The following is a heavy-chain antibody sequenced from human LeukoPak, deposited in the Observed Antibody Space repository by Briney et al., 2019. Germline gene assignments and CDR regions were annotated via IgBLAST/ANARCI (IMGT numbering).Heavy chain of an antibody. CDR1: GLTFSSYW. Sequence: GGSLRLSCEASGLTFSSYWMSWVRQAPGKGLEWVANIKQDGSDKFYVASVKGRFTISRDNAKNPLYLQMNSLRAEDTAVYYCARGGDYGDSFDYWGQGTLVTVSS. J-gene: IGHJ4*02. CDR3: ARGGDYGDSFDY. CDR2: IKQDGSDK. D-gene: IGHD4-17*01. V-gene: IGHV3-7*01.